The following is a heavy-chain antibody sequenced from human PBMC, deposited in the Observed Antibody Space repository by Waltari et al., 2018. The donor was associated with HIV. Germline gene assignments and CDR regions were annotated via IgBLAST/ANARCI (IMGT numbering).Heavy chain of an antibody. CDR1: GFTFSSSW. J-gene: IGHJ5*02. Sequence: EVQLVESGGGLVQPGGSLRLSCAASGFTFSSSWMHWVRQAPGKGLVWVSRINIDGTNTAYAESVKGRFTISRDNAKNTLLLQMNSLRPEDTAVYYCARDRGYATPLDPWGQGTLVTVSS. D-gene: IGHD2-15*01. V-gene: IGHV3-74*01. CDR2: INIDGTNT. CDR3: ARDRGYATPLDP.